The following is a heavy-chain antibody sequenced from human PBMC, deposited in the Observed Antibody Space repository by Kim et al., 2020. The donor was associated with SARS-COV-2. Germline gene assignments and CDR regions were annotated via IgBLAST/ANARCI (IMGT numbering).Heavy chain of an antibody. CDR2: INHSGST. V-gene: IGHV4-34*01. Sequence: SETLSLTCAVYGGSFSGYYWSWIRQPPGKGLEWIGEINHSGSTNYNPSLKSRVTISVDTSKNQFSLKLSSVTAADTAVYYCARAHPLTVVTGGVDYWGQGTLVTVSS. D-gene: IGHD2-15*01. CDR3: ARAHPLTVVTGGVDY. CDR1: GGSFSGYY. J-gene: IGHJ4*02.